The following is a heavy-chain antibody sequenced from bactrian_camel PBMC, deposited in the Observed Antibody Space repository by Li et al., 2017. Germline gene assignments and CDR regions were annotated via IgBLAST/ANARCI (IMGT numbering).Heavy chain of an antibody. D-gene: IGHD6*01. CDR1: GFTFSAYA. Sequence: VQLVESGGGLVQPGGSLRLSCACSGFTFSAYAMNWVRQAPGKGLEWVSSISSGGGSTYYADSVKGRFTISRDNAKNTLYLQMNSLKPEDMAMYYCTAGDVYRDNWYSMGYWGLGTQVTVS. V-gene: IGHV3S31*01. CDR2: ISSGGGST. CDR3: TAGDVYRDNWYSMGY. J-gene: IGHJ4*01.